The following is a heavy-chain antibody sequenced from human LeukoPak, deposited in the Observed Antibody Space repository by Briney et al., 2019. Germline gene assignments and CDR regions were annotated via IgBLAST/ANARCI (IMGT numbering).Heavy chain of an antibody. Sequence: SETLSLTCTVSGGSISSSGYYWGWIRQPPGKGLEWIGSIYYSGSTYYNPSLKSRVTISVDTSKNQFSLKLRSVTAADTAVYYCARETVSSGYSSSWYREPRYYFDYWGQGTLVTVSS. CDR2: IYYSGST. CDR1: GGSISSSGYY. D-gene: IGHD6-13*01. V-gene: IGHV4-39*02. J-gene: IGHJ4*02. CDR3: ARETVSSGYSSSWYREPRYYFDY.